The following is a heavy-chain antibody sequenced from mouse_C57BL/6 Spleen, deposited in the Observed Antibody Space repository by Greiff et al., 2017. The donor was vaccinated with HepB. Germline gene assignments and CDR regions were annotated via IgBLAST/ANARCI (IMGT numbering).Heavy chain of an antibody. CDR1: GYSFTGYY. J-gene: IGHJ2*01. Sequence: VQLQQSGPELVKPGASVKISCKASGYSFTGYYMNWVKQSPEKSLEWIGEINPSTGGTTYNQKFKAKATLTVDKSSSTAYMQLKSLTSEDSAVYYCARGGGQLRPPLDYWGQGTTLTVSS. V-gene: IGHV1-42*01. CDR2: INPSTGGT. CDR3: ARGGGQLRPPLDY. D-gene: IGHD3-2*02.